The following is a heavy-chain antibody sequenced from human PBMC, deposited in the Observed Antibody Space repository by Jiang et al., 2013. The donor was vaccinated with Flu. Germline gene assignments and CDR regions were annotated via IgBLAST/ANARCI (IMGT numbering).Heavy chain of an antibody. CDR3: ARIRMAQAYDY. CDR2: IDWDDDK. J-gene: IGHJ4*02. D-gene: IGHD2-8*01. CDR1: GFSLSTSGMC. V-gene: IGHV2-70*16. Sequence: KPTQTLTLTCTFSGFSLSTSGMCVSWIRQPPGKALEWLARIDWDDDKFYNTSLKTRLTISKDTSKNQVVLTMTNMDPVDTATYFCARIRMAQAYDYWGQGTLVTVSS.